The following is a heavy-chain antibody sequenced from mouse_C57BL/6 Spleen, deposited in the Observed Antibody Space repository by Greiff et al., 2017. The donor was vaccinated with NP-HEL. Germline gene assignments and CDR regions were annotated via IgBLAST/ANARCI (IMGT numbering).Heavy chain of an antibody. CDR3: ARALAGTSWFAY. CDR1: GFTFSDYG. Sequence: EVKLEESGGGLVKPGGSLKLSCAASGFTFSDYGMHWVRQAPEKGLEWVAYISSGSSTIYYADTVKGRFTISRDNAKNTLFLQMTSLRSEDTAMYYCARALAGTSWFAYWGQGTLVTVSA. D-gene: IGHD4-1*01. CDR2: ISSGSSTI. V-gene: IGHV5-17*01. J-gene: IGHJ3*01.